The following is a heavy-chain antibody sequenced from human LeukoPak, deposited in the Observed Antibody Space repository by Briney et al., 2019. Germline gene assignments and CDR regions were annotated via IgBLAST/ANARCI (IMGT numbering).Heavy chain of an antibody. J-gene: IGHJ4*02. CDR3: ARPRGCSSTSCYTVDFDY. V-gene: IGHV4-39*01. CDR1: GGSISSSGYY. D-gene: IGHD2-2*02. CDR2: IYYSGST. Sequence: SETLSLTCTVSGGSISSSGYYWGWIRQPPGKGLEWIASIYYSGSTYYNPSLKSRVTISVDTSKNQLSLKLSSLTAADTAVYYCARPRGCSSTSCYTVDFDYWGQGTLVTVSS.